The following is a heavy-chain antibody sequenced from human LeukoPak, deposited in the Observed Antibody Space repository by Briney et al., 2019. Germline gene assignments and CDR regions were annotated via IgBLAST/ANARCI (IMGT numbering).Heavy chain of an antibody. D-gene: IGHD3-3*01. V-gene: IGHV1-69*05. CDR3: ARDWDDFPERHAFDI. Sequence: GASVKVSCKASGGTFSSYAISWVRQAPGQGLEWMGRIIPIFGTANYAQKFQGRVTITTDESTSTAYMELSSLRSEDKAVYYCARDWDDFPERHAFDIGAQGTMVTVSS. CDR1: GGTFSSYA. CDR2: IIPIFGTA. J-gene: IGHJ3*02.